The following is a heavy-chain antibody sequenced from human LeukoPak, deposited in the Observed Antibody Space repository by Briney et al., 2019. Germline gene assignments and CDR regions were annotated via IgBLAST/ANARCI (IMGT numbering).Heavy chain of an antibody. CDR3: ARDSDTAMVLVFDY. CDR2: ISAYNGNT. Sequence: ASVKVSCKASGYTFTSYGISWVRQAPGQGLEWMGWISAYNGNTNYAQKLQGRVTMTTDTSTSTAYMELRSLRSDDTAVYYCARDSDTAMVLVFDYWGQGTLVTVSS. J-gene: IGHJ4*02. CDR1: GYTFTSYG. V-gene: IGHV1-18*01. D-gene: IGHD5-18*01.